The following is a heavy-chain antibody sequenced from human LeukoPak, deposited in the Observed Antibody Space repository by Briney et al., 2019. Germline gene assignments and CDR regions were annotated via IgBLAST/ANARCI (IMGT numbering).Heavy chain of an antibody. D-gene: IGHD3-10*01. CDR3: ARQSRDGSKTRGYYFDY. J-gene: IGHJ4*02. V-gene: IGHV5-51*01. Sequence: GESLKISCKGSGYSFTSYWIGWVGQMPGKGLEWMGIIHPGDSDTRYSPSFQGQVTISADKSIGTVYLQWSSLKASDTAMYYCARQSRDGSKTRGYYFDYWGPGTQVTVSS. CDR2: IHPGDSDT. CDR1: GYSFTSYW.